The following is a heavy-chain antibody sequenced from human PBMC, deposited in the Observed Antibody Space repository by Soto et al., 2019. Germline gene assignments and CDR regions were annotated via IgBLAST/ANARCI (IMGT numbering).Heavy chain of an antibody. CDR2: IYYSGST. Sequence: PSETLSLTCTVAGDSISSGGYYWSWIRQHPGKGLEWIGYIYYSGSTYYNPSLKSRVTISVDTSKNQFSLKLISVTAADTAVYYCAREVEMATTYYFDYWGQGTLVTVSS. CDR3: AREVEMATTYYFDY. J-gene: IGHJ4*02. D-gene: IGHD1-1*01. CDR1: GDSISSGGYY. V-gene: IGHV4-31*03.